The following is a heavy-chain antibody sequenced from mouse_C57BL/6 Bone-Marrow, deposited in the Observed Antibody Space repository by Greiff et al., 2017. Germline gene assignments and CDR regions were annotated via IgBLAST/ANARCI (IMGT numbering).Heavy chain of an antibody. D-gene: IGHD2-1*01. CDR2: IDPSDSYT. Sequence: VQLQQPGAELVKPGASVKLSCKASGYTFTSYWMQWVKQRPGQGLEWIGEIDPSDSYTNYNQKFKGKATLTVDTSSSTAYMQLSSLTSEDSAVYYGASPIYDGNPHWYFDVWGTGTTVTVSS. J-gene: IGHJ1*03. CDR3: ASPIYDGNPHWYFDV. CDR1: GYTFTSYW. V-gene: IGHV1-50*01.